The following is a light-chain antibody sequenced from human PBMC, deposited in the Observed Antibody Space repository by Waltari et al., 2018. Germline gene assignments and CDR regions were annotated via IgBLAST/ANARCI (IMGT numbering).Light chain of an antibody. J-gene: IGLJ1*01. CDR3: CSYAGGNTYV. CDR1: SSHFGVYHY. CDR2: NVN. V-gene: IGLV2-11*02. Sequence: QSALTQPRPVSGSPGPSVPISCTGTSSHFGVYHYVFWYQHRPGKAPKLMIYNVNNRPSGVPDRFSGSKSANTASLTISGLQAEDEADYYCCSYAGGNTYVFGTGTKVTVL.